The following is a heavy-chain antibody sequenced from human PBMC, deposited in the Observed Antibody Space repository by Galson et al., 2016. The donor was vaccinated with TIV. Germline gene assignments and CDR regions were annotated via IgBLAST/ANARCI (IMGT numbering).Heavy chain of an antibody. V-gene: IGHV3-30*01. J-gene: IGHJ6*02. CDR2: ISYDGSKK. D-gene: IGHD1-26*01. Sequence: SLRLSCAASGFTFSNYALYWVRQAPGKGLEWVTIISYDGSKKFYADSVMGRFTISRDDSKNTLFLQMTSLRPEETALYYCARDHARYSGIYFGRGYYYYGMDVWGQGTTVTVSS. CDR1: GFTFSNYA. CDR3: ARDHARYSGIYFGRGYYYYGMDV.